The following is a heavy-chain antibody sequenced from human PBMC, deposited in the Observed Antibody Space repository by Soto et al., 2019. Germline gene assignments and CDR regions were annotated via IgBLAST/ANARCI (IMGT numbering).Heavy chain of an antibody. CDR3: ATAYYYDSSGPGLDI. V-gene: IGHV1-24*01. D-gene: IGHD3-22*01. J-gene: IGHJ3*02. CDR1: GYTLTELS. Sequence: ASVKVSCKVSGYTLTELSMHWVRQAPGKGLEWMGGFDPEDGETIYAQKFQGRVTMTEDTSTDTAYKELSSLRSEDTAVYYCATAYYYDSSGPGLDIWGQGTMVTVSS. CDR2: FDPEDGET.